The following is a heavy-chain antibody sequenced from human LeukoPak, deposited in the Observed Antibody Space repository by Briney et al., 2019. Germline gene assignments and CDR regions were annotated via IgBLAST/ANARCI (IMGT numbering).Heavy chain of an antibody. D-gene: IGHD3-10*01. CDR3: ARASGSGSSRYYYYYYGMDV. CDR2: INHSGST. CDR1: GGSFSGYY. Sequence: SETLSLTCAVYGGSFSGYYWSWIRQPPGKGLEWIGEINHSGSTNYNPSLKSRVTISVDTSKNQFSLKLSSVTAADTAVYYCARASGSGSSRYYYYYYGMDVWGRGTTVTVSS. V-gene: IGHV4-34*01. J-gene: IGHJ6*02.